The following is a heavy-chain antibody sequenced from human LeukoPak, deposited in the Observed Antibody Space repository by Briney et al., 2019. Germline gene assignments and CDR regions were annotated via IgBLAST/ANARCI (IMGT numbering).Heavy chain of an antibody. V-gene: IGHV3-7*01. CDR1: GFTFSSYW. D-gene: IGHD5-12*01. CDR2: INQNGSEE. Sequence: GGSLRLSCAASGFTFSSYWMSWVRQAPGKGLEWVAHINQNGSEEHYMDSVKARFIISRDNAKNSLSLQMDSLRAEDTAVYYCVRDGGVSGYDLLDYWGQGTLVTVSS. CDR3: VRDGGVSGYDLLDY. J-gene: IGHJ4*02.